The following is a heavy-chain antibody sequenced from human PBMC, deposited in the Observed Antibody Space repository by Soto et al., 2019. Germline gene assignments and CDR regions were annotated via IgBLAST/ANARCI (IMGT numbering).Heavy chain of an antibody. Sequence: EVQLVESGGGLVLPGGSLRLSCAASRFTFSNYEMNWVRQAPGKGLEWVSYIGSGGRTTYYADSRKGRFTISRDNAKNSLYLQMNSLRAEDTAVYYCATRSGGGGAFDIWGQGTMVTVSS. J-gene: IGHJ3*02. CDR3: ATRSGGGGAFDI. D-gene: IGHD3-10*01. CDR1: RFTFSNYE. CDR2: IGSGGRTT. V-gene: IGHV3-48*03.